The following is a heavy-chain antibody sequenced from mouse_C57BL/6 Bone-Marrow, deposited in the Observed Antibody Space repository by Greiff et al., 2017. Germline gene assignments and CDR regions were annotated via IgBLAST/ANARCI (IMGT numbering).Heavy chain of an antibody. V-gene: IGHV1-26*01. CDR1: GYTLTDYY. Sequence: VQLKQSGPELVKPGASVKISCKASGYTLTDYYMNWVKQSHGKSLEWIGDINPNNGGTSYNQKFKGKATLTVDKSSSTAYMELRSLTSEDSAVYYCASGAYYYGGSYDYFDYWGQGTTLTVSS. D-gene: IGHD1-1*01. J-gene: IGHJ2*01. CDR2: INPNNGGT. CDR3: ASGAYYYGGSYDYFDY.